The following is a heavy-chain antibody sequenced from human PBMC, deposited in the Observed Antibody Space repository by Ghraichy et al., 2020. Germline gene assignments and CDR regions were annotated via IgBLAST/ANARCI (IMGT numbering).Heavy chain of an antibody. V-gene: IGHV4-59*01. CDR2: IHYSGST. Sequence: ESLNISCTVSGGSISGYYWSWIRQPPGKGLEWIGYIHYSGSTKYNPSLKSRVTISADTSKNQFSLKLNSVTAADTAVYYCARDIFGGSGFAWGQGTLVTVSS. CDR3: ARDIFGGSGFA. CDR1: GGSISGYY. J-gene: IGHJ5*02. D-gene: IGHD6-19*01.